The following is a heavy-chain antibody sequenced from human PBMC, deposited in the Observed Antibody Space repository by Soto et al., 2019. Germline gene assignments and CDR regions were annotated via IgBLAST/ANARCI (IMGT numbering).Heavy chain of an antibody. J-gene: IGHJ6*02. CDR2: IYTSGST. Sequence: SETLSLTCTVSGGSISSYYWSWIRQPAGKGLEWIGRIYTSGSTNYNPSLKSRVTMSVDTSKIQFSLKLSSVTAADTAVYYCARDRYYGSGSYYKYYYGMDVWGQGTTVTVSS. CDR3: ARDRYYGSGSYYKYYYGMDV. V-gene: IGHV4-4*07. D-gene: IGHD3-10*01. CDR1: GGSISSYY.